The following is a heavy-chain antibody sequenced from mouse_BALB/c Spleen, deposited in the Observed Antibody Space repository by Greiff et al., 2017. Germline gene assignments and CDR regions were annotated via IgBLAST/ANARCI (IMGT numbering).Heavy chain of an antibody. CDR3: ARAYSSGYGHFAY. V-gene: IGHV5-15*02. CDR1: GFTFSDYG. CDR2: ISNLAYSI. D-gene: IGHD3-1*01. Sequence: EVHLVESGGGLVQPGGSRKLSCAASGFTFSDYGMAWVRQAPGKGPEWVAFISNLAYSIYYADTVTGRFTISRENAKNTLYLEMSSLRSEDTAMYYCARAYSSGYGHFAYWGQGTLVTVSA. J-gene: IGHJ3*01.